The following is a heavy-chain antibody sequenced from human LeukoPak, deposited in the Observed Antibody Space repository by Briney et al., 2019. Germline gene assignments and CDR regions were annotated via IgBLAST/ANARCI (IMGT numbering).Heavy chain of an antibody. CDR3: ASSNYDFCFGCSDNEAHYYYYMDV. V-gene: IGHV4-30-4*01. CDR2: IYYSGST. D-gene: IGHD3-3*01. J-gene: IGHJ6*03. CDR1: GGSISSGDYY. Sequence: SETLSLTCTVSGGSISSGDYYWSWIRQPPGKGLEWIGYIYYSGSTYYNPSLKSRVTISVDTPKNQFSLKLSSMTAADTAVYYCASSNYDFCFGCSDNEAHYYYYMDVWGKGTTVTVSS.